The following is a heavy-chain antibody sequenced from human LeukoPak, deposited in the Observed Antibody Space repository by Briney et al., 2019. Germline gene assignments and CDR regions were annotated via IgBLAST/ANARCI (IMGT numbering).Heavy chain of an antibody. Sequence: PSQTLSLTCTVSGGSISSGGYYWSWIRQHPGKGLEWIGYIYYSGSTYYNPSLKSRVTISVDTPKNQFSLKLSSVTAADTAVYYCARLRRYCTNGVCYDFDYWGQGTLVTVSS. CDR1: GGSISSGGYY. CDR3: ARLRRYCTNGVCYDFDY. D-gene: IGHD2-8*01. V-gene: IGHV4-31*03. J-gene: IGHJ4*02. CDR2: IYYSGST.